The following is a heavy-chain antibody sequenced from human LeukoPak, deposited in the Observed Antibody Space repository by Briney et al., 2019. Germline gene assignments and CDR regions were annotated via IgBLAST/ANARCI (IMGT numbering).Heavy chain of an antibody. CDR3: ARQVRTTVHFDP. CDR1: GGSISSYY. Sequence: PSETLSLTCTVSGGSISSYYWSWIRQPPGKGLEWIGYIYYSGSTNYNTSLKSRVTISIDTSKNQFSLKLSSVTAADTAVYFCARQVRTTVHFDPWGQGTLVTVSS. CDR2: IYYSGST. D-gene: IGHD4-17*01. V-gene: IGHV4-59*01. J-gene: IGHJ5*02.